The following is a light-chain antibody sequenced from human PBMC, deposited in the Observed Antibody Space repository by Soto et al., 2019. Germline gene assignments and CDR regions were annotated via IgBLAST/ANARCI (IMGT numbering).Light chain of an antibody. J-gene: IGLJ3*02. V-gene: IGLV2-23*01. CDR3: CSYAGSATWV. Sequence: QSVLTQPASVSGSPGQSITISCTGTSSDVGGYNLVSWYQHHPGTAPKLIIYEGSRRPSGVSNRFSGSRSGNTASLTISGLQAEDEADYYCCSYAGSATWVFGGGTQLTVL. CDR2: EGS. CDR1: SSDVGGYNL.